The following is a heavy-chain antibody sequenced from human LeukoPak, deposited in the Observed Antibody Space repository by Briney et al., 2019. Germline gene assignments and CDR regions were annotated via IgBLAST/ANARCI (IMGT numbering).Heavy chain of an antibody. CDR1: GFPFSRFY. CDR2: IGLSGYPL. CDR3: ARKDSSSGSFSY. J-gene: IGHJ4*02. V-gene: IGHV3-11*04. Sequence: GGSLRLSCAVSGFPFSRFYMSWIRQAPGKGLEWISYIGLSGYPLDYADSVRGRFTISRDNAKNSLYLEMNSLRAEDTAVYYCARKDSSSGSFSYWGQGTLVTVSS. D-gene: IGHD3-22*01.